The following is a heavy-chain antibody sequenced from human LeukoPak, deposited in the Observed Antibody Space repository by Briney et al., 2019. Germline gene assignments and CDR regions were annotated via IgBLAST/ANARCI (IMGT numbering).Heavy chain of an antibody. CDR2: IKHDETEK. J-gene: IGHJ4*02. D-gene: IGHD6-19*01. CDR1: GFSFETYR. CDR3: AKDLEQSYSGWSTSYDG. Sequence: GGSLRLSCAVSGFSFETYRMTWVRQAPGKGLEWVANIKHDETEKDYVDSVKGRSTISRDNAKKSIVLQMNGLRVEDTAVYYCAKDLEQSYSGWSTSYDGWGQGTLVTVSS. V-gene: IGHV3-7*03.